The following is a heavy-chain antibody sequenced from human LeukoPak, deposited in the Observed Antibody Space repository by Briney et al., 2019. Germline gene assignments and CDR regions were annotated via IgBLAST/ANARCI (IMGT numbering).Heavy chain of an antibody. D-gene: IGHD2-2*02. CDR2: VRSDGSVE. CDR3: AKSMSCSSTSCYKRYFDY. CDR1: GFTFSSYG. V-gene: IGHV3-30*02. J-gene: IGHJ4*02. Sequence: GGSLRPSCAASGFTFSSYGMHWVRQAPGKGLEWVAFVRSDGSVEYYADSVKGRFTISRDNSKNTLYLQMNSLRAEDTAVYYCAKSMSCSSTSCYKRYFDYWGQGTLVTVSS.